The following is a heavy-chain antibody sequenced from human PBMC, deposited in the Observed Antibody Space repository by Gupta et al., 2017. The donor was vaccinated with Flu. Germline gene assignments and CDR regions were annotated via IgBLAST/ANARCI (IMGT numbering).Heavy chain of an antibody. Sequence: VSSISSSSSYIYYADSVKGRFTISRDNAKNSLYLQMNSLRAEDTAVYYCARVPPITIFGVVTPGGYYYYMDVWGKGTTVTVSS. V-gene: IGHV3-21*01. D-gene: IGHD3-3*01. CDR2: ISSSSSYI. CDR3: ARVPPITIFGVVTPGGYYYYMDV. J-gene: IGHJ6*03.